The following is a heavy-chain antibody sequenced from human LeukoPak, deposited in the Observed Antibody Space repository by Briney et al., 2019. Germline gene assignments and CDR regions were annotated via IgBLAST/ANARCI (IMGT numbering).Heavy chain of an antibody. D-gene: IGHD2-21*01. CDR2: IRSKAYGGTT. J-gene: IGHJ5*02. Sequence: GGSLRLSCTASGFTFGDYAMSWVRQAPGKGLEWVGFIRSKAYGGTTEYAASVKGRFTISRDDSKSIAYLQMNSLKTEDTAVYYCTRRIVVYRGSWFDPGAREPWSPSPQ. CDR3: TRRIVVYRGSWFDP. V-gene: IGHV3-49*04. CDR1: GFTFGDYA.